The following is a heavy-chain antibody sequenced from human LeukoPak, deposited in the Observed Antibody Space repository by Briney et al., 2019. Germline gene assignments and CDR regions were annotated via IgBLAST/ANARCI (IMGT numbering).Heavy chain of an antibody. J-gene: IGHJ4*02. CDR1: GGSIGSSFYC. CDR3: AGVGGRFPFDY. V-gene: IGHV4-39*07. Sequence: SETLSLTCTVSGGSIGSSFYCWGWIRQPPGKGLEWIGSICYTGNTYYNPSLKSRVIISVDSSKNQFSLKLTSVTAADTAVYYCAGVGGRFPFDYWGQGTLVTVSS. CDR2: ICYTGNT. D-gene: IGHD1-26*01.